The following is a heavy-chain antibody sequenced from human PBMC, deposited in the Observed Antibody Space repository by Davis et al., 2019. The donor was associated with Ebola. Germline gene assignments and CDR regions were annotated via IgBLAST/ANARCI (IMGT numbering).Heavy chain of an antibody. CDR1: GYTFTSYG. Sequence: ASVKVSCKASGYTFTSYGISWVRQAPGQGLEWMGWISAYNGNTNYAQKLQGRVTMTTDTSTSTAYMELSSLRSEDTAVYYCARVWDDYGDVPFDYWGQGTLVTVSS. CDR3: ARVWDDYGDVPFDY. D-gene: IGHD4-17*01. CDR2: ISAYNGNT. J-gene: IGHJ4*02. V-gene: IGHV1-18*01.